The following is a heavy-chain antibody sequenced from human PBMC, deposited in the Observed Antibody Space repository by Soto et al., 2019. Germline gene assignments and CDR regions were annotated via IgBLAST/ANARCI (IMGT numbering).Heavy chain of an antibody. J-gene: IGHJ4*02. CDR1: GFTFDDYA. CDR2: ISWNSGSI. D-gene: IGHD6-19*01. CDR3: AKDGLGQWLPGWIEY. V-gene: IGHV3-9*01. Sequence: EVQLVESGGGLVQPGRSLRLSCAASGFTFDDYAMHWVRQAPGKGLEWDSGISWNSGSIGYADSVKGRFTISRDNAKNSLSLQMNSLRDEDTALYYCAKDGLGQWLPGWIEYWGQGTLVTVSS.